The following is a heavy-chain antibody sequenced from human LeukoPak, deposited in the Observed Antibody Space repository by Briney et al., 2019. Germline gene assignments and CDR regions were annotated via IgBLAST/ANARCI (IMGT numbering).Heavy chain of an antibody. J-gene: IGHJ4*02. Sequence: GGSLRLSCAASGFTFSSYAMSWVHQAPGKGLEWVSAISGSGGSTYYADSVRGRFAISRDNSKNTLYLQMNSLRAEDTAVYYCAKVGITIFWPFDYWGQGTLVTVSS. CDR1: GFTFSSYA. CDR2: ISGSGGST. CDR3: AKVGITIFWPFDY. D-gene: IGHD3-3*01. V-gene: IGHV3-23*01.